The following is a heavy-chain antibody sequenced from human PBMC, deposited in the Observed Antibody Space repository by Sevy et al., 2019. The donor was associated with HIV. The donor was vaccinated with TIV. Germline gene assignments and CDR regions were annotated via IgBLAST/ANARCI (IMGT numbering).Heavy chain of an antibody. V-gene: IGHV3-11*01. CDR2: ISSNDDTK. J-gene: IGHJ6*02. D-gene: IGHD4-17*01. CDR3: ARDHVKDGDLGDYYYFAMDV. Sequence: GGSLRLSCAASGFILSDYYMSWIRQAPGKGLEWVSYISSNDDTKYYAYSVKGRFTISRDNAKNSVYLQMNSLRAEDTAVYYCARDHVKDGDLGDYYYFAMDVWGQGTTVTVSS. CDR1: GFILSDYY.